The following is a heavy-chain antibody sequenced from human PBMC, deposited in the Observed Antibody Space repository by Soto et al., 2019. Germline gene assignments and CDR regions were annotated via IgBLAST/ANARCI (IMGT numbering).Heavy chain of an antibody. D-gene: IGHD3-16*01. J-gene: IGHJ4*02. V-gene: IGHV4-39*01. Sequence: PSETLSLTCTVSGGSISSSSYYWGWIRQPPGKGLEWIGSIYYSGSTYYNPSLKSRVTISVDTSKNQFSLKLSSVTAADTAVYYCATAILGGEEYYFDYWGQGTLVTVSS. CDR2: IYYSGST. CDR1: GGSISSSSYY. CDR3: ATAILGGEEYYFDY.